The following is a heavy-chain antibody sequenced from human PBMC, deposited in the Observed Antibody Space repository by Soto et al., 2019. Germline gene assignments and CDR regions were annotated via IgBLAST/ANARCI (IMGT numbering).Heavy chain of an antibody. CDR1: GFTFSSYA. V-gene: IGHV3-30-3*01. D-gene: IGHD3-3*01. Sequence: GGSLRLSCAASGFTFSSYAMHWVRQAPGKGLEWVAVISYDGSNKYYADSVKGRFTISRDNSKNTLYLQMNSLRAEDTAVYYCARGTRANTYYDFWSGSPQGDYFDYWGQGTLVTVS. CDR2: ISYDGSNK. CDR3: ARGTRANTYYDFWSGSPQGDYFDY. J-gene: IGHJ4*02.